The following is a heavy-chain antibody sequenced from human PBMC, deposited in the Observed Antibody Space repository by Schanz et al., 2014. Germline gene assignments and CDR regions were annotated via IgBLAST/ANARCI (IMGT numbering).Heavy chain of an antibody. CDR1: GFTFSDHF. Sequence: VQLLESGGGLVQPGGSLRLSCAASGFTFSDHFMDWVRQAPGKGLEWAALISHDGNNKHYVDSVEGRFTISRDNSKSMLFLEMSSLRVEDTAVYYCVREENYPSFLGYYYYMDVWGKGTSVTVSS. V-gene: IGHV3-30-3*01. CDR2: ISHDGNNK. CDR3: VREENYPSFLGYYYYMDV. J-gene: IGHJ6*03. D-gene: IGHD3-10*01.